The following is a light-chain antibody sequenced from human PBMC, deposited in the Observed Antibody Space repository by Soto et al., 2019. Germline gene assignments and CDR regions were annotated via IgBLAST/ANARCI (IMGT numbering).Light chain of an antibody. Sequence: QSVLTQPPSVSAAPGQTVTISCSGSSSNIGNNFVSWYQQVPGTAPKLLIYDSYKRPSGIPDRFSGSKSGTSATLGVSGLQTGDEADYYCATWDNSLTAAVFGGGTKVTVL. J-gene: IGLJ3*02. CDR1: SSNIGNNF. CDR2: DSY. CDR3: ATWDNSLTAAV. V-gene: IGLV1-51*01.